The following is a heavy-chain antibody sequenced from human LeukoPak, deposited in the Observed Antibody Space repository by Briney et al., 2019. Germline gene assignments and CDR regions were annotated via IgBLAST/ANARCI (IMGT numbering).Heavy chain of an antibody. J-gene: IGHJ4*02. V-gene: IGHV1-2*02. Sequence: ASVKVSCKASGYTFTDYYMHWVRQAPGQGLEWMGWINPNSGGTNYAQKFQGRVTMTRDTSISTAYMELRRLRSDDTAVYYCARVGCSSTSCYDYWGQGTLVTVSS. CDR1: GYTFTDYY. D-gene: IGHD2-2*01. CDR3: ARVGCSSTSCYDY. CDR2: INPNSGGT.